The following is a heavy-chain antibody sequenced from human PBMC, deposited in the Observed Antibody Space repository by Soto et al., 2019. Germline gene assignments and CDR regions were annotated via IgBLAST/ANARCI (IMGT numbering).Heavy chain of an antibody. Sequence: GASVKVSCKASGYTFTSYAMHWVRQAPGQRLEWMGWINAGNGNTKYSQKFQGRVTITRDTSASTAYMELSSLRSEDTAVYYCARSVVVPAAFYYYYGMDVWGQGTTVTVSS. J-gene: IGHJ6*02. V-gene: IGHV1-3*01. D-gene: IGHD2-2*01. CDR3: ARSVVVPAAFYYYYGMDV. CDR1: GYTFTSYA. CDR2: INAGNGNT.